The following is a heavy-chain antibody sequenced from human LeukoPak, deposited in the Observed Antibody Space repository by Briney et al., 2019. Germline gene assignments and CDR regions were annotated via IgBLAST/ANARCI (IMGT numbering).Heavy chain of an antibody. D-gene: IGHD3-10*01. CDR3: AREILGELYFDF. CDR2: ISSSSTYI. CDR1: GFTFSSYS. J-gene: IGHJ4*02. V-gene: IGHV3-21*01. Sequence: GGSLRLSCAASGFTFSSYSMNWVRQAPGKGREWVSSISSSSTYIYYADSVKGRFTISRDNAKNSLYLQMNSLRAEDTAVYYCAREILGELYFDFWGQGTLVTVSS.